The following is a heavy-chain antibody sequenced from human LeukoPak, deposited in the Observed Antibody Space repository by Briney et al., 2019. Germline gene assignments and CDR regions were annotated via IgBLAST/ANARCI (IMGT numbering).Heavy chain of an antibody. V-gene: IGHV1-2*02. CDR1: GYTSTGYY. J-gene: IGHJ4*02. Sequence: GASVKVSCKASGYTSTGYYMHWVRQAPGQGLEWMGWINPNSGGTNYAQKFQGRVTLTRDTSISTAYMELSRLRSDDTAMYYCATLRRSGWYIGDWGQGTLVTVSS. D-gene: IGHD6-19*01. CDR3: ATLRRSGWYIGD. CDR2: INPNSGGT.